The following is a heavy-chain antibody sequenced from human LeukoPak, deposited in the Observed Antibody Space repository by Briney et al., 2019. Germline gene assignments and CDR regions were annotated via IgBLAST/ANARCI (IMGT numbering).Heavy chain of an antibody. CDR1: GFTFSSYA. D-gene: IGHD4/OR15-4a*01. CDR2: FSGSGGGT. Sequence: GGTLRLSCAASGFTFSSYAMSWVRQAPGKGLEWVSAFSGSGGGTYYADSVRGRFTISRDNSKNTLYLQMNSLRAEDTALYYCAKSGLSRFDYWGQGTLVTVSS. V-gene: IGHV3-23*01. CDR3: AKSGLSRFDY. J-gene: IGHJ4*02.